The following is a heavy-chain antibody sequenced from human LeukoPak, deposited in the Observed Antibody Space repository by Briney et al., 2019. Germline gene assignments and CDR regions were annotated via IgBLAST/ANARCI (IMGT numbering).Heavy chain of an antibody. Sequence: PGGSLRLSCAASGFTFSSYGMHWVRQAPGKGLEWVAFIRYDGSNKYYADSVKGRFTISRDNSKSTLYLQMNSLRAEDTAVYYCAKDLLVATIGGGYFDYWGQGTLVTVSS. CDR2: IRYDGSNK. D-gene: IGHD5-12*01. CDR3: AKDLLVATIGGGYFDY. CDR1: GFTFSSYG. V-gene: IGHV3-30*02. J-gene: IGHJ4*02.